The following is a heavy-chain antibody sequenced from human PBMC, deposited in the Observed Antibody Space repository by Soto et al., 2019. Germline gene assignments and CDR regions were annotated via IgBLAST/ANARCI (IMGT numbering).Heavy chain of an antibody. CDR3: ARDTSHGVTIGGLDS. D-gene: IGHD3-16*01. J-gene: IGHJ4*02. CDR1: GYTFTGYY. Sequence: ASVKVSCKASGYTFTGYYMHWVRQAPGQGLEWMGWINPNSGGTNYAQKFQGRVTMTRDTSISTAYMELSRLRSDDTAVYYCARDTSHGVTIGGLDSWGQGTLVTVSS. V-gene: IGHV1-2*02. CDR2: INPNSGGT.